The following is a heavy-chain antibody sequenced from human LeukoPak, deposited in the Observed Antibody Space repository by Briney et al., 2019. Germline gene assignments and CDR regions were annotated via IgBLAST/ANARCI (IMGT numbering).Heavy chain of an antibody. CDR3: TRDCSSPSCFYGMDV. V-gene: IGHV3-49*04. J-gene: IGHJ6*02. Sequence: GGSLRLSCTASGFTFGDYAMTWVRQAPGKGLEWVGFIRSKAYGGTIEYAASVKGRFIISRDDSKSIAYLQMNSLKTEDTAVFYCTRDCSSPSCFYGMDVWGQGTTVTVSS. CDR1: GFTFGDYA. CDR2: IRSKAYGGTI. D-gene: IGHD2-2*01.